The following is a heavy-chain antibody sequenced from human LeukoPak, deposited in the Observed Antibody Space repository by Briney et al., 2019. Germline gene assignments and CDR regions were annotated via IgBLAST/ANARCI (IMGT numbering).Heavy chain of an antibody. V-gene: IGHV3-23*01. Sequence: GGSLRLSCAASGFTFSTYAVSWVRQAPGKGLEWVSTIDVGTSTTFYADSVKGRFAIFRDNSKNTVYLQMNSLRADDTAVYFCAKTGQFDSWGQGTLVTVSS. CDR1: GFTFSTYA. CDR3: AKTGQFDS. J-gene: IGHJ4*02. D-gene: IGHD1-14*01. CDR2: IDVGTSTT.